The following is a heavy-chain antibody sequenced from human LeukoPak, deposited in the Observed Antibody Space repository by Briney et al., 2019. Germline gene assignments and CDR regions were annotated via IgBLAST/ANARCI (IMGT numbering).Heavy chain of an antibody. V-gene: IGHV3-13*01. CDR2: IGTAGDT. Sequence: GGSLRLSCAASGFTFSSYDMHWVRQATGKGLEWVSAIGTAGDTYYPGSVKGRFTISRENAKNSLCLQMNSLRAGDTAVYYCARASGTWQGFDYWGQGTLVTVSS. CDR3: ARASGTWQGFDY. D-gene: IGHD1-26*01. CDR1: GFTFSSYD. J-gene: IGHJ4*02.